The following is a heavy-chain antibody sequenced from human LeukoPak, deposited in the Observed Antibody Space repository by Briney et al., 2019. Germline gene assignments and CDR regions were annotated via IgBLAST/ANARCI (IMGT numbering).Heavy chain of an antibody. Sequence: GGSLRLSCAASGFTFSSYGMHWVRQAPGRGLEWVAVISYDGSNKYYADSVKGRFTISRDNSKNALYLQMNSLRAEDTAVYYCAKTGSSYYGMDVWGKGTTVTVSS. J-gene: IGHJ6*04. CDR1: GFTFSSYG. V-gene: IGHV3-30*18. CDR2: ISYDGSNK. CDR3: AKTGSSYYGMDV.